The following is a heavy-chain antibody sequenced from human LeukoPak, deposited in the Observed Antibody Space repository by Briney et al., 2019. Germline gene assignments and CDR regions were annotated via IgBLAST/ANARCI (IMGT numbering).Heavy chain of an antibody. CDR2: INPSDGTT. J-gene: IGHJ4*02. CDR1: GYPFTSFY. CDR3: ARGGAPPHYYDNTGLWPPYFDS. V-gene: IGHV1-46*01. D-gene: IGHD3-22*01. Sequence: ASVKVSCKASGYPFTSFYIHWVRQAPGQGLEWMGIINPSDGTTTYAQNFQGRVSMTGDKSTTTVYMELSSLRSEDTAVYFCARGGAPPHYYDNTGLWPPYFDSWGQGALVTVSS.